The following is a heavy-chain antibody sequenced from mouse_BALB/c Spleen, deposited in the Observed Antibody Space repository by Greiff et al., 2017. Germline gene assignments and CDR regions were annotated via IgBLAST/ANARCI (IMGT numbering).Heavy chain of an antibody. V-gene: IGHV10-1*02. Sequence: EVHLVESGGGLVQPKGSLKLSCAASGFTFNTYAMNWVRQAPGKGLEWVARIRSKSNNYATYYADSVKDRFTISRDDSQSMLYLQMNNLKTEDTAMYYCVRIYYGPYYAMDYWGQGTSVTVSS. J-gene: IGHJ4*01. CDR3: VRIYYGPYYAMDY. CDR1: GFTFNTYA. D-gene: IGHD1-1*01. CDR2: IRSKSNNYAT.